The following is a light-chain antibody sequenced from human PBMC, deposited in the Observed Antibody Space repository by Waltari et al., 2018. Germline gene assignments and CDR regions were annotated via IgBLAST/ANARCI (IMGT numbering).Light chain of an antibody. CDR1: GSNLRAVYD. J-gene: IGLJ2*01. Sequence: QSVLTQPPSVSCAPGQRVSISCTGRGSNLRAVYDVHWYQQLPGKPPKLLIYGTSTRPPGVPDRVFGSQSGTSASLAITALQAEDEAEYYCQSYDTSLSVVFGGGTKLTVL. V-gene: IGLV1-40*01. CDR3: QSYDTSLSVV. CDR2: GTS.